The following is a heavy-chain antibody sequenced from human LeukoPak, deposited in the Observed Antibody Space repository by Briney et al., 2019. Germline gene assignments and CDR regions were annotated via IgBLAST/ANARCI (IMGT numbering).Heavy chain of an antibody. V-gene: IGHV3-30*02. Sequence: GGSLRLSCAASGFTFSSYGMHWVRQAPGKGLERVAFIRYDGSNKYYPDSVKGRFTISRDNSKNTLYLQMNSLRAEDTAVYYCAKDLSFIYYDFWSGYGPAGDDAFDIWGQGTMVTVSS. D-gene: IGHD3-3*01. CDR3: AKDLSFIYYDFWSGYGPAGDDAFDI. CDR2: IRYDGSNK. J-gene: IGHJ3*02. CDR1: GFTFSSYG.